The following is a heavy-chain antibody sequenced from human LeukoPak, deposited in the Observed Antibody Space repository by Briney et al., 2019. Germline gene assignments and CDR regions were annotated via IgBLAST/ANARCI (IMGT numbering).Heavy chain of an antibody. D-gene: IGHD3-16*02. J-gene: IGHJ4*02. Sequence: PGGSLRLSCAASGFTFSSYEMNWVRQAPGRGLERGSYISSSGSTKYYADSVKRRFTISRDNAKNALYLQMISLRAEDTALYYCARVEGFIDYWGQGTLVTVSS. CDR1: GFTFSSYE. V-gene: IGHV3-48*03. CDR2: ISSSGSTK. CDR3: ARVEGFIDY.